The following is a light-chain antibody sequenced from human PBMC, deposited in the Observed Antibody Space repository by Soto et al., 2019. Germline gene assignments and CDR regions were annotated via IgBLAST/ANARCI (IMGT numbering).Light chain of an antibody. CDR1: NSDVGGYNY. Sequence: QSALTQPASVSGSPGQSITISCTGTNSDVGGYNYVSWYQQHPGKAPKLMIYDVSNRPSGVSNRFSGSKSGNTASLTISGLPAGGRADYYCTSYTSASTQVFGGGTKVTVL. J-gene: IGLJ2*01. V-gene: IGLV2-14*01. CDR2: DVS. CDR3: TSYTSASTQV.